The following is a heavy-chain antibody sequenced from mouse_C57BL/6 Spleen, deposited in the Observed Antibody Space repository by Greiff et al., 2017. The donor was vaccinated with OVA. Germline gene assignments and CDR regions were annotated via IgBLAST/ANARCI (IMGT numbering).Heavy chain of an antibody. CDR1: GYTFTDYY. Sequence: EVQLQQSGPELVKPGASVKISCKASGYTFTDYYMNWVKQSHGKSLEWIGDINPNNGGTSYNQKFKGKATLTVDKSSSTAYMELRSLTSEDSAVYYCARGDDYDGGDWFAYWGQGTLVTVSA. J-gene: IGHJ3*01. D-gene: IGHD2-4*01. CDR2: INPNNGGT. CDR3: ARGDDYDGGDWFAY. V-gene: IGHV1-26*01.